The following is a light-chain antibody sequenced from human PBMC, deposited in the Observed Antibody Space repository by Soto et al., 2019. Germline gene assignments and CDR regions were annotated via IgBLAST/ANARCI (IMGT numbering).Light chain of an antibody. CDR2: HAI. Sequence: EIVLTQSPATLSVSPGERATLSCRASQSVSSSYLAWYQQKPGQAPRLLIYHAIARATGIPTRFSGSGSGTEFTLTISSLQPEDFAVYYCQQYNTWPPITFGQGTRLEIK. CDR1: QSVSSSY. CDR3: QQYNTWPPIT. V-gene: IGKV3-15*01. J-gene: IGKJ5*01.